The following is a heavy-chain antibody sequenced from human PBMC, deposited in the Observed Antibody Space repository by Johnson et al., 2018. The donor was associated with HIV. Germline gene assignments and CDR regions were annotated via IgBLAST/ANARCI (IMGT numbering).Heavy chain of an antibody. Sequence: VQLVESGGGVVQPGGSLRLSCAASGITFSNYGMHWVRQAPGKGLEWVAFIRYDGSNKYYSDSVKGRFTISRDNSKNTLQLQMNSLRVEDTALYYCVKEGSESEQGIFEIWGQGTMVTVSS. CDR1: GITFSNYG. D-gene: IGHD1-26*01. CDR2: IRYDGSNK. V-gene: IGHV3-30*02. CDR3: VKEGSESEQGIFEI. J-gene: IGHJ3*02.